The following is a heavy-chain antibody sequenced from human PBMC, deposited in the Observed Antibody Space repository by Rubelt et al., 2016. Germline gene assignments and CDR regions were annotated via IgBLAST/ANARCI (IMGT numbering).Heavy chain of an antibody. CDR2: TYYRSIWYS. V-gene: IGHV6-1*01. CDR1: A. J-gene: IGHJ4*02. CDR3: ARAPHTVGLDS. D-gene: IGHD3-16*01. Sequence: AWNWIRQSPSRGLEWLARTYYRSIWYSDSAVSVKSRITINADTSKNQFSLQLTSVTPADTDTYVCARAPHTVGLDSWGQGTLVTVSS.